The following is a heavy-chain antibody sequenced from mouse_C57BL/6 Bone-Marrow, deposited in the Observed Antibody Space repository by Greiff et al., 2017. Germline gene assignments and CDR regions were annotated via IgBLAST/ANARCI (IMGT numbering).Heavy chain of an antibody. V-gene: IGHV1-54*01. CDR3: ARYYGSRGAWFAY. CDR1: GYAFTNYL. Sequence: QVQLQQSGAELVRPGTSVKVSCKASGYAFTNYLIEWVKQRPGQGLEWIGVINPGSGGTNYNEKFKGKATLTADKSSSTAYMQLSSLTSEDSAVYFGARYYGSRGAWFAYWGQGTLVTVSA. CDR2: INPGSGGT. D-gene: IGHD1-1*01. J-gene: IGHJ3*01.